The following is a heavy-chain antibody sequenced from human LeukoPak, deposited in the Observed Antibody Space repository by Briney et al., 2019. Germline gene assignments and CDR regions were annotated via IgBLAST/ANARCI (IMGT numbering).Heavy chain of an antibody. CDR3: TTVQYDYVWGSYH. CDR2: IKSKTDGGTT. D-gene: IGHD3-16*02. Sequence: SGGSLRLSCAASGFTFSNAWMSWVRQAPGKGREWVGRIKSKTDGGTTDYAAPVKGRFTISRDDSKNTLYLQMNSLKTEDTAVYYCTTVQYDYVWGSYHWGQGTLVAVSS. V-gene: IGHV3-15*01. J-gene: IGHJ4*02. CDR1: GFTFSNAW.